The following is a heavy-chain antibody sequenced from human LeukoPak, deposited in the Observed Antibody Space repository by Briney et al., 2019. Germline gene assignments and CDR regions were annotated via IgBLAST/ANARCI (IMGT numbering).Heavy chain of an antibody. CDR2: INPSGGST. CDR3: ARGGETGDEARNWFDP. CDR1: GYTFTSYY. Sequence: ASVKVSCKASGYTFTSYYMHWVRQAPGQGLEWMGIINPSGGSTSYAQKFQGRVTMTRDMSTSTVYMELSSLRSEDTAVYYCARGGETGDEARNWFDPWGQGTLVTVSS. D-gene: IGHD7-27*01. V-gene: IGHV1-46*01. J-gene: IGHJ5*02.